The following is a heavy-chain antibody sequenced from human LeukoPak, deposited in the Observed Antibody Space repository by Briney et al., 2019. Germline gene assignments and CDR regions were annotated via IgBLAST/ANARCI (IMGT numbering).Heavy chain of an antibody. CDR3: ARGSSYNWNVFDY. Sequence: SETLSLTCAVYGGSFSGYYWSWIRQPPGKGLEWIGEINHSGSTNYNPSLKGRVTISVDTSKNQFSLKLSSVTAADTAVYYCARGSSYNWNVFDYWGQGTLVTVSS. V-gene: IGHV4-34*01. CDR2: INHSGST. CDR1: GGSFSGYY. D-gene: IGHD1-20*01. J-gene: IGHJ4*02.